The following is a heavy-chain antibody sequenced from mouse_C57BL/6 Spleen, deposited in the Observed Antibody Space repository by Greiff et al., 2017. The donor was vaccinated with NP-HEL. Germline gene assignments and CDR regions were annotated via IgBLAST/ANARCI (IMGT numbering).Heavy chain of an antibody. Sequence: VQLQQSGAELVRPGASVTLSCKASGYTFTDYEMHWVKQTPVHGLEWIGAIDPETGGTAYNQKFKGKAILTADKSSSTAYMELRSLTSEDSAVYYCTKFYYDYDRGAMDYWGQGTSVTVSS. V-gene: IGHV1-15*01. CDR1: GYTFTDYE. CDR3: TKFYYDYDRGAMDY. CDR2: IDPETGGT. J-gene: IGHJ4*01. D-gene: IGHD2-4*01.